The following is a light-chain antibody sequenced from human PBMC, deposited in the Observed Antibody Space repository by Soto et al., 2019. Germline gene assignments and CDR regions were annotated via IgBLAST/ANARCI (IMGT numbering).Light chain of an antibody. V-gene: IGLV1-44*01. CDR2: SNN. CDR3: AAWDDSLNGVV. Sequence: QSALTQPPSASATPGQRVTISCSGSSSNIGSNTVNWYQQLPGTAPKLLIYSNNQRPSGVPDRFSGSKSGTSASLAISGLQSEDEADYYCAAWDDSLNGVVFGGGTKLTVL. CDR1: SSNIGSNT. J-gene: IGLJ2*01.